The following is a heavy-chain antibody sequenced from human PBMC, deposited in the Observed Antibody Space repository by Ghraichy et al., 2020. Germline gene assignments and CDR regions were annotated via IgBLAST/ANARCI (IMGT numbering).Heavy chain of an antibody. V-gene: IGHV3-53*01. CDR1: GFTVSSNY. Sequence: GESLNISCAVSGFTVSSNYMSWVRQAPGKGLEWVSVIYAGGSLHYTDSVKGRFTISRDNFKNTLYLEMSSLRVEDTAVYYCARDPGGEWAFDIWGQGTMVTVSS. CDR3: ARDPGGEWAFDI. CDR2: IYAGGSL. J-gene: IGHJ3*02. D-gene: IGHD3-10*01.